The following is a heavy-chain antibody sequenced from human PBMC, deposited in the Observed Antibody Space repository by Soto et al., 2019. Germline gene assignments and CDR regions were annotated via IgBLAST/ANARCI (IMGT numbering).Heavy chain of an antibody. V-gene: IGHV3-11*01. D-gene: IGHD6-19*01. CDR3: ARDRGAVVGQYFDY. CDR2: ISSSGTTE. Sequence: QVQLVESGGGLVKPGGSLRLSCAASGFTFSGYYMSWIRQAPGKGLEWISYISSSGTTENYADSGKGRFTVSRDNAKNSRYLQVNSLRAEDTAVYYCARDRGAVVGQYFDYWGQGTLVTVSS. J-gene: IGHJ4*02. CDR1: GFTFSGYY.